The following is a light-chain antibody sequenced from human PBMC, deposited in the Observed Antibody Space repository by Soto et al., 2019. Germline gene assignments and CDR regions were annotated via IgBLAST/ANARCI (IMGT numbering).Light chain of an antibody. CDR3: AAWDDSLNVVV. CDR1: GSNIGGNT. CDR2: GNN. V-gene: IGLV1-44*01. J-gene: IGLJ2*01. Sequence: QSVLTQPPSASGTPGQRVTISCSGSGSNIGGNTVNWYQKFPGTAPKLLIYGNNQRPSGVPDRFSGSKSGTSASLDISGLQSEDEVDYYCAAWDDSLNVVVFGGGTKLTVL.